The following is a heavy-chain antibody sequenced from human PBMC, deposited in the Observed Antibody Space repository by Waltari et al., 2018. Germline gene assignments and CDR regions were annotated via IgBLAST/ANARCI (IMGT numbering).Heavy chain of an antibody. CDR1: GFSLNGYE. Sequence: EVELVESGGAMVQPGGSLRVSCVASGFSLNGYEINWVRQAPGKGPEWISYISSGGGAIYYADSVKGRFTISRDNSKNSLYLQMDSLRVEDTAVYYCARNLGARYYYYGMDVWGLGTTVTVSS. J-gene: IGHJ6*02. V-gene: IGHV3-48*03. D-gene: IGHD1-26*01. CDR3: ARNLGARYYYYGMDV. CDR2: ISSGGGAI.